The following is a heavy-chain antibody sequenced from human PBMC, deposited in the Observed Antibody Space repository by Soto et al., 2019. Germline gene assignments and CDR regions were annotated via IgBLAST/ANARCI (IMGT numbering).Heavy chain of an antibody. CDR3: AKDTSNALGYWYFDL. CDR1: GFTFDDYA. CDR2: ISWNSGSI. J-gene: IGHJ2*01. Sequence: GGSLRLSCAASGFTFDDYAMHWVRQAPGKGLEWVSGISWNSGSIGYADSVKGRFTISRDNAKNSLYLQMNSLRAEDTALYYCAKDTSNALGYWYFDLWGRGTLVTVSS. D-gene: IGHD1-26*01. V-gene: IGHV3-9*01.